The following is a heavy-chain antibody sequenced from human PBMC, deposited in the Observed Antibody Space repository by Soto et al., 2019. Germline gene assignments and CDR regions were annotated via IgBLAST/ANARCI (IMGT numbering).Heavy chain of an antibody. V-gene: IGHV3-23*05. D-gene: IGHD3-10*01. J-gene: IGHJ1*01. Sequence: EVQLLESGGGLVQPGRSLRLSCAASGFTFSNYAMSWVRQAPGKAPEWVSTISKSGSRTYDVDSVKGRFTISRDNSKNTLFLQMNSLRVEDTGIYYCAKGSDVTEGDVEYFQNWGQGTLVTVSS. CDR1: GFTFSNYA. CDR3: AKGSDVTEGDVEYFQN. CDR2: ISKSGSRT.